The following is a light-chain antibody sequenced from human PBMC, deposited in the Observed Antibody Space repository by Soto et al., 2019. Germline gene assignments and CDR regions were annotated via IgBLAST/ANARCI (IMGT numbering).Light chain of an antibody. CDR1: ALPKQY. CDR3: QSADASGAYVV. V-gene: IGLV3-25*02. J-gene: IGLJ3*02. CDR2: KDS. Sequence: SYELTQLPSVSVSPGQTARITCSGAALPKQYAYWYQQRPGQAPMVLMYKDSERPSGIPDRFSGSNSGTTVTLTITGVEAEDEADYYCQSADASGAYVVFGGGPKLTVL.